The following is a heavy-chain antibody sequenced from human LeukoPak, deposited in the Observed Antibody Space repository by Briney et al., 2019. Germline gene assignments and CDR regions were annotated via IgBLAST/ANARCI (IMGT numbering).Heavy chain of an antibody. J-gene: IGHJ4*02. V-gene: IGHV3-21*06. CDR2: ISSRGCYI. CDR1: GFIFSTYN. D-gene: IGHD3-22*01. Sequence: GGSMRLSCAASGFIFSTYNMNWVRQFPGKGLEWVSSISSRGCYIYYADSVRGRFTISRDNARSSLYLQMNSLRAEDTAVYYCTRYRIPDYYDSITYYRGKVGDSWGQGSLVTVSS. CDR3: TRYRIPDYYDSITYYRGKVGDS.